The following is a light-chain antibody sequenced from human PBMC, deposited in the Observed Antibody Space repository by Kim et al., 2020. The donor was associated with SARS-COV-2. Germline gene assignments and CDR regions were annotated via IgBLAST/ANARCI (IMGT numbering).Light chain of an antibody. V-gene: IGLV2-14*03. CDR1: NLDVGGYNY. Sequence: GQSITISCTGTNLDVGGYNYVSWYQQYPGKVPKLIIYDVTSRPSGVTNRFSASKSGNTAFLTISGLQAEDEAHYYCSSFTNKRKILFGGGTQLTVL. CDR2: DVT. J-gene: IGLJ2*01. CDR3: SSFTNKRKIL.